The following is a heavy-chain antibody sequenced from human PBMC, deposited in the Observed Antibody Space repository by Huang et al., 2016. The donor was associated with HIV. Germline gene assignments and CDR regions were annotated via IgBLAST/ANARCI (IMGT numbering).Heavy chain of an antibody. CDR3: ATSRSGSGWFLDI. CDR2: VNHGGIA. Sequence: QVQLYQWGAGPLRPSETLSLTCGGSGGSLHGYYWKWLRQSPGGGLEWIGEVNHGGIAKYTPSLKSRVTISVDTSKIQFSLNLTSVTATDTADYYCATSRSGSGWFLDIWGRGTLVSVS. V-gene: IGHV4-34*01. D-gene: IGHD6-19*01. J-gene: IGHJ2*01. CDR1: GGSLHGYY.